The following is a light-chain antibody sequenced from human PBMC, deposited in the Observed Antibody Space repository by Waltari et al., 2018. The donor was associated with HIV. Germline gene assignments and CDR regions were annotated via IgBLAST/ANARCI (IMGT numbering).Light chain of an antibody. V-gene: IGLV2-11*01. J-gene: IGLJ2*01. Sequence: QSALTQPRSVSGSPGPSVTISCTGTSSDVGRYNYVSWYQQYPGRAPKLMMYDVSKRPSGVPDRFSGSKSGNTASLTISGLQTEDEGDYYCCSYAGSYTLVFGGGTKLTVL. CDR1: SSDVGRYNY. CDR3: CSYAGSYTLV. CDR2: DVS.